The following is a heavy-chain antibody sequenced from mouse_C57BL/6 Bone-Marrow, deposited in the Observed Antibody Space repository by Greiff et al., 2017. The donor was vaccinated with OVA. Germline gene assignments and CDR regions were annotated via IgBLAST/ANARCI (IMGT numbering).Heavy chain of an antibody. CDR2: FYPGSGSI. CDR3: ARHEGGVWYNWYFDV. CDR1: GYTFTEYT. D-gene: IGHD2-10*02. Sequence: LVESGAELVKPGASVKLSCKASGYTFTEYTIHWVQQSSGQGLEWIGWFYPGSGSIKYNEKFKDKATLTADKSSSTVYMELSRLTSEDSAVYFCARHEGGVWYNWYFDVWGTGTTVTVSS. V-gene: IGHV1-62-2*01. J-gene: IGHJ1*03.